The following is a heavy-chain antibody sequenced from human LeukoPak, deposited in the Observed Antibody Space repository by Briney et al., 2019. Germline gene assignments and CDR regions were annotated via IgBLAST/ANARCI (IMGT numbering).Heavy chain of an antibody. CDR1: GFTFSAYG. V-gene: IGHV3-30*18. CDR3: AKENDFVY. D-gene: IGHD3-3*01. Sequence: GRSLRLSCAASGFTFSAYGMHWVRQAPGKGLEWVAVISFDGTNKYYADSVKGRFTISRDNSKSTLYLQMNSLRAEDTAVYYCAKENDFVYWGQGTLVTVSS. J-gene: IGHJ4*02. CDR2: ISFDGTNK.